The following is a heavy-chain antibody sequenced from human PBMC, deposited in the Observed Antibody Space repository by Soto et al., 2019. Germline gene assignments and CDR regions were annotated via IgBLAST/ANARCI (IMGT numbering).Heavy chain of an antibody. CDR2: IYYSGST. Sequence: TSETLSLTCTVSGGSISSGDYYWSWIRQPPGKGLEWIGYIYYSGSTYYNPSLKSRVTISVDTSKNQFSLKLSSVTAADTAVYYCARDLNYYDSSGRLIWGQGTLVTVSS. V-gene: IGHV4-30-4*01. CDR3: ARDLNYYDSSGRLI. CDR1: GGSISSGDYY. D-gene: IGHD3-22*01. J-gene: IGHJ4*02.